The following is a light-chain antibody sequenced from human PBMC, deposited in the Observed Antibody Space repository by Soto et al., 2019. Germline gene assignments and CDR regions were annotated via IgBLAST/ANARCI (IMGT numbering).Light chain of an antibody. Sequence: QSALTQPASVSGSPGQSITLSCTGTSSDVGGYNYVSWYQHHPGKAPKLMIYEVNNRPSGVSNRFSGSKSGNTASLTISGLQAEDEADYYCSSYRSSSLVLFGGGTKLTVL. V-gene: IGLV2-14*01. J-gene: IGLJ2*01. CDR1: SSDVGGYNY. CDR2: EVN. CDR3: SSYRSSSLVL.